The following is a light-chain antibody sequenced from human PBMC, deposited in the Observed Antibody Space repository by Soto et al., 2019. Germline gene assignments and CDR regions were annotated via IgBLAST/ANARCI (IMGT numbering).Light chain of an antibody. Sequence: SNELTQPPSVSVAPGQTARIPCGGSNIGTKGVHWYQQKPGQAPVMVVYDDSDRPSGIPERFSGSNSGNTATLTISRVEAGDEADYYCQVWDSSSDHSGVFGGGTKLTVL. CDR3: QVWDSSSDHSGV. CDR2: DDS. V-gene: IGLV3-21*02. CDR1: NIGTKG. J-gene: IGLJ2*01.